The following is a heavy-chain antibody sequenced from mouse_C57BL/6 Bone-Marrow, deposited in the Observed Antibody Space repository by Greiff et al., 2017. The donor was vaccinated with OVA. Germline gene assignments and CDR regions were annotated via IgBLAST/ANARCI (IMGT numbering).Heavy chain of an antibody. V-gene: IGHV5-4*01. CDR2: ISDGGSYT. D-gene: IGHD1-1*02. CDR3: AREGGNVYFDY. Sequence: EVKLVESGGGLVKPGGSLKLSCAASGFTFSSYAMSWVRQTPEKRLEWVATISDGGSYTYYPDNVKGRFTISRDNAKNNLYLQMSHLKSEDTAMYYSAREGGNVYFDYWGQGTTLTVSS. J-gene: IGHJ2*01. CDR1: GFTFSSYA.